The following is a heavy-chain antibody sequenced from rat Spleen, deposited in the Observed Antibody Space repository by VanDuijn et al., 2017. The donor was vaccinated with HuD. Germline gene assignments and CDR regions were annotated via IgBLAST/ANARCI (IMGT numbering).Heavy chain of an antibody. V-gene: IGHV5-31*01. CDR1: GFTFNNYW. CDR2: ITNTGGST. D-gene: IGHD1-2*01. CDR3: TRRYYSSYIGYFDY. Sequence: EVQLVESGGGLVQPGRSLKLSCVASGFTFNNYWMTWIRQAPGKGLEWVASITNTGGSTYYPDSVKGRFTISRDNAKSTLYLQMNSLRSEDTATYYCTRRYYSSYIGYFDYWGQGVMVTVSS. J-gene: IGHJ2*01.